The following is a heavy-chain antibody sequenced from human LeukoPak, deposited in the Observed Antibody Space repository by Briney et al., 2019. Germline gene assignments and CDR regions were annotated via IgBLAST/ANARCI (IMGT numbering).Heavy chain of an antibody. CDR3: ASIKGIAVAAGDY. CDR2: IIPIFGTA. V-gene: IGHV1-69*05. D-gene: IGHD6-19*01. J-gene: IGHJ4*02. CDR1: GGTFSSYA. Sequence: GASVKVSCKASGGTFSSYAISWVRQAPGQGLEWMGGIIPIFGTANYAQKFQGRVTITTDESTSTAYMELSSLRSEDTAVYYCASIKGIAVAAGDYWGQGTLVTVSS.